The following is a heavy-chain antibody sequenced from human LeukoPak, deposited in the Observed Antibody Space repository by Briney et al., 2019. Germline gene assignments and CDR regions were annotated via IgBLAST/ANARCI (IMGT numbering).Heavy chain of an antibody. CDR1: GGSFSGYY. J-gene: IGHJ4*02. D-gene: IGHD3-22*01. Sequence: SETLSLTCAVYGGSFSGYYWSWIRQPPGKGLEWIGEINHSGSTNYNPSLKSRVTISVDTSKNQFSLKLSSLTAADTAVYYCARRDDSSGYHKIFDYWGPGTLVTVSS. CDR3: ARRDDSSGYHKIFDY. CDR2: INHSGST. V-gene: IGHV4-34*01.